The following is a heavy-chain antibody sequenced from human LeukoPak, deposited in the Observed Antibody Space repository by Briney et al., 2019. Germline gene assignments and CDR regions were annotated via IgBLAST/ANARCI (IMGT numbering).Heavy chain of an antibody. D-gene: IGHD6-13*01. CDR1: GGSISSYY. V-gene: IGHV4-59*08. Sequence: SETLSLTCTVSGGSISSYYWSWIRQPPGKGLEWIGYIYYSGSTNYNPSLKSRVTISVDTSKNQFSLKLSSVTAADTAVYYCARSPYSSSWPFDYWGQGTLVTVSS. J-gene: IGHJ4*02. CDR2: IYYSGST. CDR3: ARSPYSSSWPFDY.